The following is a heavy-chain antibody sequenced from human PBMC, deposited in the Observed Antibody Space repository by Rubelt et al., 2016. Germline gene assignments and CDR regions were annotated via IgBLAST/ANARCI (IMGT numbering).Heavy chain of an antibody. CDR3: ARGLVSGGLTRVFDI. D-gene: IGHD3-16*01. J-gene: IGHJ3*02. V-gene: IGHV3-23*01. CDR1: GFTFRSYS. CDR2: ISSSGGDT. Sequence: EVQLLESGGGLVQPGGSLRLSCVVSGFTFRSYSMSWVRQAPGKGLEGVAIISSSGGDTYYAGSAKGRVTISRDNSKNTLYLQISSLGDEETAVYYCARGLVSGGLTRVFDIWGQGTMVTVSS.